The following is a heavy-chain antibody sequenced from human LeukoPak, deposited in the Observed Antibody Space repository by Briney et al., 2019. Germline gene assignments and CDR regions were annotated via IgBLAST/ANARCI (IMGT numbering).Heavy chain of an antibody. J-gene: IGHJ4*02. CDR1: GLTLSSDW. CDR2: IKQDGSEK. D-gene: IGHD4-17*01. Sequence: GGSLRLSCAASGLTLSSDWMSWVRQAPGKGLEWVANIKQDGSEKYYVDSVEGRFTISRDNAKNSLYLQMNSLRAEDTAVYYCAREGYGPLDFWGQGTLVTVSS. CDR3: AREGYGPLDF. V-gene: IGHV3-7*01.